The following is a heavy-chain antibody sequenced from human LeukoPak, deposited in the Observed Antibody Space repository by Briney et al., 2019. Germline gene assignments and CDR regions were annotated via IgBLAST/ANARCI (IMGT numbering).Heavy chain of an antibody. CDR3: ARGLPAAHDAFNI. D-gene: IGHD2-2*01. J-gene: IGHJ3*02. V-gene: IGHV1-69*01. Sequence: EASVKVSCKAFGGTFSSYAISWVRQAPGQGLEWMGGIIPIFGTANYAQKFQGRVTITADESTTTAYMELTSLRSEDTAVYYCARGLPAAHDAFNIWGQGTMVTVSS. CDR1: GGTFSSYA. CDR2: IIPIFGTA.